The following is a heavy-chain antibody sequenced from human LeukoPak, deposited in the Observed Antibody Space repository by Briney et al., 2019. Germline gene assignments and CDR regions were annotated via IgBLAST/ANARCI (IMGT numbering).Heavy chain of an antibody. J-gene: IGHJ6*03. CDR3: ARGYSSGWYPNYYYYMDV. D-gene: IGHD6-19*01. CDR2: INPNSGGT. CDR1: GYTFTGYY. V-gene: IGHV1-2*06. Sequence: ASVKVSCKASGYTFTGYYMHWVRQAPGQGLEWMGRINPNSGGTNYAQKFQGRVTMTRDTSISTAYMELSRLRSDETAVYYCARGYSSGWYPNYYYYMDVWGKGTTVTVSS.